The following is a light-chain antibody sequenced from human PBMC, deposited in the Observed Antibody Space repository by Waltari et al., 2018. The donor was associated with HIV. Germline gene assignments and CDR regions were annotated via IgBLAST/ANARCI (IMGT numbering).Light chain of an antibody. CDR2: GSN. V-gene: IGLV1-51*01. CDR1: TSNIGNNN. CDR3: GTWDSSLSAGV. J-gene: IGLJ2*01. Sequence: QSVLTQPPSVSPAPRQKVTISCSGSTSNIGNNNVSCYHQPPGTAPKLLIYGSNKRPSGIPDRFSGSKSGTSATLGITGLQTGDEADYYCGTWDSSLSAGVFGGGTKLTVL.